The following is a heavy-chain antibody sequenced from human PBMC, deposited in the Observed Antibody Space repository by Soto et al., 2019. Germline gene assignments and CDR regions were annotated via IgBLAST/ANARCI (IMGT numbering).Heavy chain of an antibody. Sequence: GGSLRLSCAASGFTFDDYAMHWVRQAPGKGLEWVSGISWNSGSIGYADSVKGRFTISRDNAKNSLYLQMNSLRAEDTALYYCAKDGERRGLPYYYYMDVWGKGTTVTVSS. V-gene: IGHV3-9*01. CDR3: AKDGERRGLPYYYYMDV. CDR2: ISWNSGSI. J-gene: IGHJ6*03. D-gene: IGHD1-1*01. CDR1: GFTFDDYA.